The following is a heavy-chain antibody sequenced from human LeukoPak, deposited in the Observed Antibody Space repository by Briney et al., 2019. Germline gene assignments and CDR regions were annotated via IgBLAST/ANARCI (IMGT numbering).Heavy chain of an antibody. J-gene: IGHJ4*02. CDR1: EFSFSTNC. D-gene: IGHD5-18*01. CDR3: ARGENNYGYYYFDY. V-gene: IGHV3-21*01. CDR2: IISSSSYI. Sequence: PGGSLRLSCAASEFSFSTNCMNCFRRDIGRGLEWVSSIISSSSYIYYADSVKGRFTISRDNAKNSLYLQMNSLRAEDTAVYYCARGENNYGYYYFDYWGQGTLVTVSS.